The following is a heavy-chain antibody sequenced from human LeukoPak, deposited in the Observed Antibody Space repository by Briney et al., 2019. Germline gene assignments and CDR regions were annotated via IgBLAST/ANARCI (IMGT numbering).Heavy chain of an antibody. V-gene: IGHV3-23*01. D-gene: IGHD5-18*01. CDR2: ILGSGGSP. Sequence: SGGSLRLSCGASGFTFGSHAMYWVRQAPGKGLEWVAGILGSGGSPHYADPVKGRFTISRDNSRNTVYLQINSLRAEDTAVYYCGKTTVGYSSGQKPAWPVDYWGQGTLVTVSS. CDR1: GFTFGSHA. J-gene: IGHJ4*02. CDR3: GKTTVGYSSGQKPAWPVDY.